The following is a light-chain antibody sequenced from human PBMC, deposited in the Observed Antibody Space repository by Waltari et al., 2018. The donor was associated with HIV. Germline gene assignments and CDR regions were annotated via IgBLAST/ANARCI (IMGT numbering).Light chain of an antibody. CDR1: SSNIGSNA. CDR2: YDG. Sequence: QSVLTQPPSVSEAPRPRVTISCSGSSSNIGSNAVNWYQQVPGKAPKLLIYYDGLFASGISDRFSGAKSGTSASRAIRGLQSEDEADYYCAAWDDSLNGYVFGSGTTVTVL. J-gene: IGLJ1*01. V-gene: IGLV1-36*01. CDR3: AAWDDSLNGYV.